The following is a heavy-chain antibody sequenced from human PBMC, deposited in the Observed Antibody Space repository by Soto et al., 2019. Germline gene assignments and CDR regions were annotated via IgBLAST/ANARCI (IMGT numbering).Heavy chain of an antibody. D-gene: IGHD5-12*01. Sequence: PSHSLSLSCTVSGASISSGVYSWSWIQQSPGKGLEWIGYIYDSGSSYYNPSLQSRVTMSVDTSKNQFSLKLSSVTAADTAVYYCAREKGYISGPKNFDYWGQGTLVTVSS. J-gene: IGHJ4*02. V-gene: IGHV4-30-4*01. CDR3: AREKGYISGPKNFDY. CDR1: GASISSGVYS. CDR2: IYDSGSS.